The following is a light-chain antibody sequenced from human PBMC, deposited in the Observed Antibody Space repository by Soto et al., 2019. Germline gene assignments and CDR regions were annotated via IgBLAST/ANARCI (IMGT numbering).Light chain of an antibody. CDR3: QSYDSSLSAHYV. CDR1: SSNIGATYD. Sequence: QLVLTQPPSVSGAPGQRVTISCTGSSSNIGATYDVQWYQQLPGTAPKLLIYGNSNRPSGVPDRFSGSKSSTSASLAITGLQADDEADYYCQSYDSSLSAHYVFGTGTKLTVL. V-gene: IGLV1-40*01. CDR2: GNS. J-gene: IGLJ1*01.